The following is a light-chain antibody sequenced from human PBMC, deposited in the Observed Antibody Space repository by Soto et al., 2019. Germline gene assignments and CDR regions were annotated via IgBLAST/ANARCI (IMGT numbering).Light chain of an antibody. CDR3: QAWDSNTVV. CDR1: TLGDKS. Sequence: SYELTQPPSVSVSPGQTVSITCSGDTLGDKSWYQQKPGQSPELVIYQHTKRPSGIPARFSGSNSGNTATLTISGTQPMDEADYYCQAWDSNTVVFGGGTKLTVL. J-gene: IGLJ2*01. CDR2: QHT. V-gene: IGLV3-1*01.